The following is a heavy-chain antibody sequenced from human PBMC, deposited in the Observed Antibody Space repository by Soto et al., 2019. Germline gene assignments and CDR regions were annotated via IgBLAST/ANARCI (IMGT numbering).Heavy chain of an antibody. CDR2: ISAYNGNT. CDR1: GYTFTSYG. V-gene: IGHV1-18*01. J-gene: IGHJ6*02. CDR3: ARGGKYCTTGVCSFSGMDV. Sequence: QVQLVQSGAEVKKPGASVKVSCKASGYTFTSYGISWVRQAPGQGLEWMGWISAYNGNTNYAQKFQGRVTMTTDTSTITAYLELRRLRSDDTAVYCCARGGKYCTTGVCSFSGMDVWGQGTTVTVPS. D-gene: IGHD2-8*01.